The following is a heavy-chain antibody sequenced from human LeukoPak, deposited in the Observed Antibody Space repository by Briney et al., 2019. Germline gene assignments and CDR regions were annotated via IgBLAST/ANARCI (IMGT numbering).Heavy chain of an antibody. Sequence: ASVKVSCKVSGYTLTELSMHWVRQTPGKGLEWMGGFDPEDGETIYAQKFQGRVTLTEDTSTDTAYMELSSLRSADTAMYYCAINAYCSSNSCWGNYYYYYMDVWGKGTTVTVSS. V-gene: IGHV1-24*01. CDR2: FDPEDGET. CDR1: GYTLTELS. J-gene: IGHJ6*03. CDR3: AINAYCSSNSCWGNYYYYYMDV. D-gene: IGHD2-2*01.